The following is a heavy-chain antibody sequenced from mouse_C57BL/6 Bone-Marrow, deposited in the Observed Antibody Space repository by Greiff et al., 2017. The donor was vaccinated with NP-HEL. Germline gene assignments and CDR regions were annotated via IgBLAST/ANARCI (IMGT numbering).Heavy chain of an antibody. CDR3: ARGGMDY. CDR2: IRNKANGYTT. CDR1: GFTFTDYY. Sequence: EVQLKESGGGLVQPGGSLSLSCAASGFTFTDYYMSWVRQPPGKALEWLGFIRNKANGYTTEYSASVTGRFTISRDNSQSILYLQMNALRAEDSATYYCARGGMDYWGQGTSVTVSS. V-gene: IGHV7-3*01. J-gene: IGHJ4*01.